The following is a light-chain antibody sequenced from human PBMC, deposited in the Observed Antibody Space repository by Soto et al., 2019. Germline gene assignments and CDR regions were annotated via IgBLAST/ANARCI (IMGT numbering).Light chain of an antibody. Sequence: DIQMTQSPSSLSASVGDRVTNTCRASQSISSNLNWYQQKLGKAPNLLIYAASSLQSGVPSRFSGSGSGTDFTLTISSLQPEDFATYYCQQSYSTPYTFGQGTKLEIK. V-gene: IGKV1-39*01. CDR3: QQSYSTPYT. CDR1: QSISSN. CDR2: AAS. J-gene: IGKJ2*01.